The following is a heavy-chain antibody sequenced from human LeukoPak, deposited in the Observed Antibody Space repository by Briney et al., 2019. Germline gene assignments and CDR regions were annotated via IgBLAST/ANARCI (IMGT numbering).Heavy chain of an antibody. CDR1: GFTFSSYD. Sequence: GGSLRLSCAASGFTFSSYDMHWVRQGPGKGLEWVSGVTTAADTYYAGSVKGRFTISRENAKNFLFLQMNSLRAGDTAVYYCARGRAWPYCSGDCYSFASWGQGTLVTASS. CDR3: ARGRAWPYCSGDCYSFAS. J-gene: IGHJ5*01. V-gene: IGHV3-13*01. CDR2: VTTAADT. D-gene: IGHD2-21*02.